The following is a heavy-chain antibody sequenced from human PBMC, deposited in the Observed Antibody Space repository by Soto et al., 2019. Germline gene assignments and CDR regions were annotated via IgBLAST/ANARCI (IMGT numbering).Heavy chain of an antibody. CDR3: AIAADTPGSDERSTVIVVYDYLYDP. V-gene: IGHV1-2*04. CDR1: GYTFTGYY. Sequence: QVQLVKSGAEVKKPGASVKVSCKASGYTFTGYYMHWVRQAPGQGLEWMGWINPNSGGTNYAQRFQGWVTMTRDTSISTDSRVRGRLISDDTAVYYGAIAADTPGSDERSTVIVVYDYLYDPWGLGTLVTVCS. CDR2: INPNSGGT. J-gene: IGHJ5*02. D-gene: IGHD3-22*01.